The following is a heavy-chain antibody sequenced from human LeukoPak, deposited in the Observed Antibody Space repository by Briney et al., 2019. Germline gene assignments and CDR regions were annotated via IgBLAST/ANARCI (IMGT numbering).Heavy chain of an antibody. CDR3: ASGYSGYDLNY. CDR2: INPKSGGT. D-gene: IGHD5-12*01. CDR1: DFRDYY. Sequence: ASVKVSCKTSDFRDYYMNWVRQAPGQGLEWLGWINPKSGGTDYAQKFQGRVTMTRDTSINTAYMELSGLKPDDTAIYYCASGYSGYDLNYWGQGTQVTVSS. J-gene: IGHJ4*02. V-gene: IGHV1-2*02.